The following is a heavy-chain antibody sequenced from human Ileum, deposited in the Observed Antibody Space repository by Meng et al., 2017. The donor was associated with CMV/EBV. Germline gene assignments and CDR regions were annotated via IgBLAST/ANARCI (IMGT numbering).Heavy chain of an antibody. Sequence: GAEVKQPVASVKVTCKDSGYIFTGYYLPWVRQAPGHGLEWMGRINPNPRRGGTDYAQKFQGRLAMTRDTSTSIAFMELSSRKSDDTAVYYCARGNSPLSGAAALWSWGQGTLVTVSS. CDR1: GYIFTGYY. CDR2: INPNPRRGGT. CDR3: ARGNSPLSGAAALWS. V-gene: IGHV1-2*06. D-gene: IGHD6-25*01. J-gene: IGHJ5*02.